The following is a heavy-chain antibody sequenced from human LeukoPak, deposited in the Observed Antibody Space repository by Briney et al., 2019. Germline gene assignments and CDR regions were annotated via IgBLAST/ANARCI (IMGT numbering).Heavy chain of an antibody. Sequence: PGGSLRLSCAASGFTFRSFAMHWVRQAPGKGLEWVAVVSTDGRGQYYADSVKGRFTISRDNSKNTLYLQMNSLRVEDTAVYYCAKELAPYYQLHQDWGQGTLVTVSP. CDR1: GFTFRSFA. V-gene: IGHV3-30*04. J-gene: IGHJ4*02. CDR3: AKELAPYYQLHQD. CDR2: VSTDGRGQ. D-gene: IGHD2-2*01.